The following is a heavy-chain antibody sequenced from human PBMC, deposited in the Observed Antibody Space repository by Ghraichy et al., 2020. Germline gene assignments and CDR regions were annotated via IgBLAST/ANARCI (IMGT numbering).Heavy chain of an antibody. CDR3: AKDRTNYGSGSYFDY. CDR1: GFTFSSYG. J-gene: IGHJ4*02. CDR2: ISYDGSNK. V-gene: IGHV3-30*18. Sequence: GGSLRLSCAASGFTFSSYGMHWVRQAPGKGLEWVAVISYDGSNKYYADSVKGRFTISRDNSKNTLYLQMNSLRAEDTAVYYCAKDRTNYGSGSYFDYWGQGTLVTVSS. D-gene: IGHD3-10*01.